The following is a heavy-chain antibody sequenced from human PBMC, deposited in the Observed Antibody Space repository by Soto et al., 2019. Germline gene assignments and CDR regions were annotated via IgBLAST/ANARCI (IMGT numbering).Heavy chain of an antibody. CDR3: TRRVRSTGLLDY. Sequence: SETLSLTCTVSGNSISGTSSFWAWIRQPPGKNLEWIGSVYYTGSTYYNSSLKSRVSISIDTSKNQFSLSLSSVTAADTAVYYCTRRVRSTGLLDYWGQGALVTVSS. V-gene: IGHV4-39*01. CDR1: GNSISGTSSF. D-gene: IGHD4-4*01. J-gene: IGHJ4*02. CDR2: VYYTGST.